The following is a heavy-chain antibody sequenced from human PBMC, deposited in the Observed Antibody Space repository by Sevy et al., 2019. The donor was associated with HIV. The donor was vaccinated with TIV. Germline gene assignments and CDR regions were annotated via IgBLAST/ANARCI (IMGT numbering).Heavy chain of an antibody. J-gene: IGHJ4*02. CDR2: IFNDGKTK. D-gene: IGHD1-26*01. CDR1: GFTFSNAW. Sequence: GGSLRLSCTASGFTFSNAWMTWVRQAPGKGLEWVASIFNDGKTKYYGDAVKGRFTISRDDSKNTLYLQMDSLRAEDTAVYYCARESGSDWYLDYWGQGTLVTVSS. V-gene: IGHV3-33*08. CDR3: ARESGSDWYLDY.